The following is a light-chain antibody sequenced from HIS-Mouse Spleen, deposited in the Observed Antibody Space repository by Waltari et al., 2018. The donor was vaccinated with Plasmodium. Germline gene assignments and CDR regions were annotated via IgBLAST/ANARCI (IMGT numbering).Light chain of an antibody. CDR2: DVS. CDR1: SRDVGGYNY. V-gene: IGLV2-14*03. CDR3: SSYTSSSTLNYV. Sequence: QSALTQPASVSGSPGQSITISCTGTSRDVGGYNYVSWYQHHPGKAPKLMIYDVSNRPSGVSNRFSGSKSGNTASLTISGLQAEDEADYYCSSYTSSSTLNYVFGTGTKVTVL. J-gene: IGLJ1*01.